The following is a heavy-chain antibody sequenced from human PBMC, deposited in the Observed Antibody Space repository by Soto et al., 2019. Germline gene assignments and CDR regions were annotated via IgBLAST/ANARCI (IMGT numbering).Heavy chain of an antibody. V-gene: IGHV3-33*01. CDR1: GFTFSSYG. J-gene: IGHJ4*02. Sequence: QVQLVESGGGVVQPGRSLRLSYAASGFTFSSYGMHWVRQAPGKGLEWVAVIWYDGSNKYYADSVKGRFTISRDNSKNTLYLQMNSLRAEDTAVYYCARDFSYCGGDCYTPAGYWGQGTLVTVSS. CDR3: ARDFSYCGGDCYTPAGY. D-gene: IGHD2-21*02. CDR2: IWYDGSNK.